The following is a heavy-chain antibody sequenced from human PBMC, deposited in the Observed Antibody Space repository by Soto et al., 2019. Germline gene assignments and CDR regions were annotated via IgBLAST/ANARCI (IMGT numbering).Heavy chain of an antibody. Sequence: PSETLSLTCAVSGGSISSGGYSWSWIRQPPGKGLERIGYIYHSGSTYYNPSLKSRVTISVDRSKNQFSLKLSSVTAADTAVYCSTRAQDGSPFVYWGQGPLVPVPP. V-gene: IGHV4-30-2*01. J-gene: IGHJ4*02. D-gene: IGHD2-15*01. CDR3: TRAQDGSPFVY. CDR1: GGSISSGGYS. CDR2: IYHSGST.